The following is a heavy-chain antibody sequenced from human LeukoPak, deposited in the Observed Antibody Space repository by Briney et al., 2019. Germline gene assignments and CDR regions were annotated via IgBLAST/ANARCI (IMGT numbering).Heavy chain of an antibody. J-gene: IGHJ4*02. CDR3: AKYGDYGDFDY. Sequence: GGSLRLSCAASGFIFSNYAMTWVRQAPGKGLEWVAVISYDGSNKYYADSVKGRFTISRDNSKNTLYLQMNSLRAEDTAVYYCAKYGDYGDFDYWGQGTLVTVSS. V-gene: IGHV3-30-3*02. D-gene: IGHD4-17*01. CDR1: GFIFSNYA. CDR2: ISYDGSNK.